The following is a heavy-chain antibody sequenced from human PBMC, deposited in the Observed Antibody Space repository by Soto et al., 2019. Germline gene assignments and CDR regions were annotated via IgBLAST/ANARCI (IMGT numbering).Heavy chain of an antibody. J-gene: IGHJ5*02. D-gene: IGHD2-21*02. CDR3: ASLEYCGGDCYSGWFDP. V-gene: IGHV4-30-2*01. CDR1: GRSISSGGYS. CDR2: IYHSGST. Sequence: QLQLQESGSGLVKPSQTLSLTCAVSGRSISSGGYSWSWIRQPPGKGLEWIGYIYHSGSTYYNPSLKSRVTISVDRSKNQFSLKLSSVTAADTAVYYCASLEYCGGDCYSGWFDPWGQGTLVTVSS.